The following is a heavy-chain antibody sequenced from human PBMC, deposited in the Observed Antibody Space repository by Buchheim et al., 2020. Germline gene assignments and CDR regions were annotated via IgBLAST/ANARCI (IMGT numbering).Heavy chain of an antibody. CDR2: ISHTGTV. CDR3: AKSGTFYSTAGYSGPEGFDI. V-gene: IGHV4-30-4*01. CDR1: GASISNNYYY. D-gene: IGHD2-21*01. Sequence: QVQLQESGPGLVKPSQTLSLTCRVSGASISNNYYYWNWIRQSPVKGLEWIGYISHTGTVDYNPSFQSRGFISIDTSKSQFSLNLSAVTAADTAIYYCAKSGTFYSTAGYSGPEGFDIWGPG. J-gene: IGHJ3*02.